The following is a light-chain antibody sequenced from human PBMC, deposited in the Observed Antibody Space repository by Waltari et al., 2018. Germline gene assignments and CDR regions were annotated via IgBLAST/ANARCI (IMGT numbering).Light chain of an antibody. CDR2: FAS. J-gene: IGKJ5*01. CDR3: QQADSFPVT. V-gene: IGKV1-12*01. CDR1: QGINNW. Sequence: IQMTQSPSSVSASLGYRVTITCRASQGINNWLAWYQQKPGKAPKLLIYFASSLQSGVPSRFSGSGSGTDFTLTSSSLQPEDFATYYCQQADSFPVTFGQGTRLEIK.